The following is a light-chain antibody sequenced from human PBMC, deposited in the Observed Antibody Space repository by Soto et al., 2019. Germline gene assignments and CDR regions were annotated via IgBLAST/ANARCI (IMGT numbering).Light chain of an antibody. Sequence: QSSLTQPPSVSGSPGQSITISCTGTISDVGGYNYVSWYQQHPGKAPKLMIYEVSNRPSGVSNRFSGSKSGNTASLTISGLQAEDEADYYCSSYTSSSTPYVFGTGTKVTVL. V-gene: IGLV2-14*01. CDR1: ISDVGGYNY. CDR2: EVS. J-gene: IGLJ1*01. CDR3: SSYTSSSTPYV.